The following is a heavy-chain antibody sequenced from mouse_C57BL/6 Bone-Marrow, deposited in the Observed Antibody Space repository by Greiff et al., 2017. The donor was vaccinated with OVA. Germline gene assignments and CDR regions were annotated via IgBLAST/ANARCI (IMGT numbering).Heavy chain of an antibody. CDR2: IDPSDSYT. CDR3: VYSYYYAMDY. Sequence: VKLQQPGAELVMPGASVKLSCKASGYTFTSYWMHWVKQRPGQGLEWIGEIDPSDSYTNYNQKFKGKSTLTVDKSSSTAYMQLSSLTSEDSAVYYCVYSYYYAMDYWGQGTSVTVSS. J-gene: IGHJ4*01. V-gene: IGHV1-69*01. CDR1: GYTFTSYW. D-gene: IGHD2-1*01.